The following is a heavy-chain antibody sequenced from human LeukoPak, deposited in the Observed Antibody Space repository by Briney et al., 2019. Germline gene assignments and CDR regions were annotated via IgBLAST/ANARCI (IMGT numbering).Heavy chain of an antibody. Sequence: PSETLSLTCAVYGGSFSGYYWSWIRQPPGKGLEWIGEINHSGSTNYNPSLKSRVTISVDTSKNQFSLKLSSVTAADTAVYYCARGGYSYGSTPLYNWFDPWGQGTLVTVYS. CDR3: ARGGYSYGSTPLYNWFDP. CDR1: GGSFSGYY. CDR2: INHSGST. D-gene: IGHD5-18*01. V-gene: IGHV4-34*01. J-gene: IGHJ5*02.